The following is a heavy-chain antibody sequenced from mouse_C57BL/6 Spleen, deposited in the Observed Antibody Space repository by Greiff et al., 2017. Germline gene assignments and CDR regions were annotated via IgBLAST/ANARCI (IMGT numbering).Heavy chain of an antibody. Sequence: VKLQESGAELVKPGASVKISCKASGYTFTDYYINWVKQRPGQGLAWIGKLGPGSGSTYYNEKFKCKATLTADKSSSTAYMQLISLTSEDYAVYFCARRGNYEGYYAMDYWGQGTSVTVSS. CDR1: GYTFTDYY. J-gene: IGHJ4*01. V-gene: IGHV1-77*01. CDR3: ARRGNYEGYYAMDY. D-gene: IGHD2-1*01. CDR2: LGPGSGST.